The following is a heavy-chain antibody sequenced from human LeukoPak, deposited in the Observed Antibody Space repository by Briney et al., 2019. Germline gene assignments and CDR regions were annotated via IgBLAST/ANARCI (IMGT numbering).Heavy chain of an antibody. V-gene: IGHV4-59*08. CDR2: IFHSGST. J-gene: IGHJ3*01. D-gene: IGHD2-15*01. CDR1: RGSISPYY. CDR3: ARHEGHCSGGNCYSNAFDV. Sequence: SETLSLTCTVSRGSISPYYWSWIRRPPRKGLEWIGYIFHSGSTKYNPSLKSRVTISLDTSKKQFSLKLTSVTATDTAVYFCARHEGHCSGGNCYSNAFDVWGQGTMVTVSS.